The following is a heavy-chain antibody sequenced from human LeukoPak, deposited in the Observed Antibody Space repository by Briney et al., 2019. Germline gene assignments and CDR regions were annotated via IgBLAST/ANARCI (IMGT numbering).Heavy chain of an antibody. CDR2: ISGSGGRT. V-gene: IGHV3-23*01. CDR1: GFTFGSYA. D-gene: IGHD1-26*01. J-gene: IGHJ5*02. Sequence: PGGSLRLSCAASGFTFGSYAMNWVRQAPGKGLEWVSTISGSGGRTYYADSVKGRFTISRDNSKNTLYMQMNSLRVEDTAVYYCARGWELDPWGQGTLVTVSS. CDR3: ARGWELDP.